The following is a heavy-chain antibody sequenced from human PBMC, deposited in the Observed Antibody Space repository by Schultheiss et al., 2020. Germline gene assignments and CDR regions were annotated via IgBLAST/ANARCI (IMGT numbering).Heavy chain of an antibody. CDR1: GGSISSYY. Sequence: SETLSLTCTVSGGSISSYYWSWIRQPPGKGLEWIGYIYYSGSTNYNPSLKSRVTISVDTSKNQFSLKLSSVTDADTAGYYCARVRSGYNYYYYYYMDVWGKGTTVTVSS. CDR2: IYYSGST. D-gene: IGHD3-3*01. J-gene: IGHJ6*03. V-gene: IGHV4-59*01. CDR3: ARVRSGYNYYYYYYMDV.